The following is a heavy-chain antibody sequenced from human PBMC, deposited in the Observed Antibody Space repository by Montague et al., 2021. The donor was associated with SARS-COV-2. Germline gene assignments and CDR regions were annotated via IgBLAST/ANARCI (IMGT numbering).Heavy chain of an antibody. CDR3: AFYGDYALDY. D-gene: IGHD4-17*01. Sequence: RSLSLAASGFTFDDYAMHWVRQAPGKGLEWVSGISWNSGSIGYADSVKGRFTISRDNAKNSLYLQMNSLRAEDTALYYCAFYGDYALDYWGQGTLVTVSS. J-gene: IGHJ4*02. CDR1: GFTFDDYA. V-gene: IGHV3-9*01. CDR2: ISWNSGSI.